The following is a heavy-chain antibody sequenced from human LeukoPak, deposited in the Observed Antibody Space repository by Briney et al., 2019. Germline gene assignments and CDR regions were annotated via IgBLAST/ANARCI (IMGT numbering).Heavy chain of an antibody. J-gene: IGHJ6*03. CDR2: ISGSGGST. Sequence: GGSLRLSCAASGFTFSSYAMSWVRQAPGKGLEWVSAISGSGGSTYYADSVKGRFTISRDNSKNTPYLQMNSLRAEDTAVYYCAKGGGMTYYYYMDVWGKGTTVTVSS. CDR3: AKGGGMTYYYYMDV. D-gene: IGHD6-25*01. CDR1: GFTFSSYA. V-gene: IGHV3-23*01.